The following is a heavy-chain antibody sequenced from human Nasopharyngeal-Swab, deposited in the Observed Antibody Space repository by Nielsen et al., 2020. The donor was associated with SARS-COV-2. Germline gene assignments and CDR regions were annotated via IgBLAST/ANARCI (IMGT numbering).Heavy chain of an antibody. CDR2: LHSDGTST. CDR3: AKDRYCSGGACYFNGFDS. J-gene: IGHJ4*02. Sequence: GGSLRLSCAASGFALSSYWMHWVRQTPGKGLVWVSRLHSDGTSTRYADSVKGLFTISRDNSEKKVYLEMHSLRAEDTAVYYCAKDRYCSGGACYFNGFDSWGQGTLVTVSS. V-gene: IGHV3-74*01. CDR1: GFALSSYW. D-gene: IGHD2-15*01.